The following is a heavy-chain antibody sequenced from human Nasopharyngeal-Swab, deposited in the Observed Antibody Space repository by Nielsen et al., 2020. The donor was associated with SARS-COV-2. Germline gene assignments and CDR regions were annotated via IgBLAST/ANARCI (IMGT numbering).Heavy chain of an antibody. J-gene: IGHJ4*02. V-gene: IGHV3-48*02. CDR1: GFTFSSYS. D-gene: IGHD3-22*01. CDR2: SSSSSRNI. Sequence: ESLKIHCEASGFTFSSYSINWVRQAPGTGLEWVSYSSSSSRNIYSADSVTGRFTIYRDNAKNSLYLQMNSLRDEDTAVYYCARHDYYDSSGYWLPLDYWGQGTLVTVSS. CDR3: ARHDYYDSSGYWLPLDY.